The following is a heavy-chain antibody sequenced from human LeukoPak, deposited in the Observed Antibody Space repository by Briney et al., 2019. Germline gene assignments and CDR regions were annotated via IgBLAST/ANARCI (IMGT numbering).Heavy chain of an antibody. D-gene: IGHD3-22*01. CDR2: IDNAGSIT. V-gene: IGHV3-74*03. J-gene: IGHJ4*02. CDR3: VRSAFHAGSGNYYDY. CDR1: GFTFSNYW. Sequence: GGSLRLSCAASGFTFSNYWIHWVRQAPGKGLAWVSRIDNAGSITTYADSVKGRFTISRDNAENTLYLQMNSLRVEDTAVYYCVRSAFHAGSGNYYDYWGQGTLVTVSS.